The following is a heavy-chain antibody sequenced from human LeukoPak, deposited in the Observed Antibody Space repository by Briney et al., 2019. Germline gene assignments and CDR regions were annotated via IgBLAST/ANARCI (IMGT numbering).Heavy chain of an antibody. CDR2: IYYSGST. Sequence: KASETLSLTCTVSGGSISSSSYYWGWIRQPPGKGLEWIGSIYYSGSTNYNPSLKSRVTISVDTSKNQFSLKLSSVTAADTAVYYCAKNYCGGDCSSPYAAFDIWGQGTMVTVSS. J-gene: IGHJ3*02. V-gene: IGHV4-39*07. CDR3: AKNYCGGDCSSPYAAFDI. D-gene: IGHD2-21*02. CDR1: GGSISSSSYY.